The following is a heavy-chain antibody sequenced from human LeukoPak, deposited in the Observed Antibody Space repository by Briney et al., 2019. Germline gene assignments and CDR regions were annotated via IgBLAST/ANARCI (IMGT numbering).Heavy chain of an antibody. CDR2: ISYDGSNK. CDR1: GFTFSSYA. Sequence: GGSLRLSCAASGFTFSSYAMHWVRQAPGKGLEWVAVISYDGSNKYYADSVKGRFTISRDNSKNTLYLQVNSLRAEDTAVYYCARHTSTDYDFWSGPFDYWGQGTLVTVSS. CDR3: ARHTSTDYDFWSGPFDY. V-gene: IGHV3-30*04. D-gene: IGHD3-3*01. J-gene: IGHJ4*02.